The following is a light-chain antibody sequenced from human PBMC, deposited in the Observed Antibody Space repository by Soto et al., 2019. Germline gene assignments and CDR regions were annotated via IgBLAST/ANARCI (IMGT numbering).Light chain of an antibody. CDR2: GAS. J-gene: IGKJ5*01. CDR1: QSVSSN. CDR3: QQCASSPYS. V-gene: IGKV3-15*01. Sequence: EIVMTQSPATLSVSPGERATLSSRASQSVSSNLAWYQQKPGQAPRLLIYGASTRATGIPARFSGSGSGTEFTLTISSLQSEDFAVYYCQQCASSPYSFGQGTRLEI.